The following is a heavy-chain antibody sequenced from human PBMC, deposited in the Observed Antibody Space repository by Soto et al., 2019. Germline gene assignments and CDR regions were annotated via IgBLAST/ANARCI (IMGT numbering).Heavy chain of an antibody. Sequence: SETLSLTCAVYGGSFSGYYWSWIRQPPGKGLEWIGEINHSGSTNNNPSLKSRVTISVDTSKNQFSLKLSSVTAADTDVYYCARAFGGRPRYYDFWSGPTLPLYYMDVWGKGTRVTVSS. D-gene: IGHD3-3*01. CDR3: ARAFGGRPRYYDFWSGPTLPLYYMDV. CDR2: INHSGST. CDR1: GGSFSGYY. J-gene: IGHJ6*03. V-gene: IGHV4-34*01.